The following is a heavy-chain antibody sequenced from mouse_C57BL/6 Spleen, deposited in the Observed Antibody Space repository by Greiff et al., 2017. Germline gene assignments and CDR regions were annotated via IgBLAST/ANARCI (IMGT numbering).Heavy chain of an antibody. CDR3: ACDYPY. Sequence: LQESGAELVMPGASVKLSCKASGYTFTSYWMHWVKQRPGQGLEWIGEIDPSDSYTNYNQKFKGKSTLTVDKSSSTAYMQLSSLTSEDSAVYYCACDYPYWGQGTLVTVSA. J-gene: IGHJ3*01. D-gene: IGHD2-4*01. V-gene: IGHV1-69*01. CDR2: IDPSDSYT. CDR1: GYTFTSYW.